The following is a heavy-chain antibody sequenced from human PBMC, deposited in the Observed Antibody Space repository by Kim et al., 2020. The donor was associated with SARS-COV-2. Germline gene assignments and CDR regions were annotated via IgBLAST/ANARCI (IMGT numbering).Heavy chain of an antibody. CDR2: T. J-gene: IGHJ4*02. V-gene: IGHV1-3*01. CDR3: ARGLGSSYDDY. D-gene: IGHD5-12*01. Sequence: TNYSQKFQGRVTITRDTAASTAYMELSSLRSEDTAVYYCARGLGSSYDDYWGQGTLVTVSS.